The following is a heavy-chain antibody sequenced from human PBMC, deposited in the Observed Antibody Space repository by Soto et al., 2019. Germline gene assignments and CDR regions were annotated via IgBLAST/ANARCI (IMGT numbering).Heavy chain of an antibody. J-gene: IGHJ5*02. CDR1: GFTFSSYA. V-gene: IGHV3-23*01. CDR2: ISGSGGST. D-gene: IGHD2-15*01. CDR3: AKVQVVVVVAATPVRNWFDP. Sequence: GGSLRLSCAASGFTFSSYAMSWVRQAPGKGLEWVSAISGSGGSTYYAESVKGRFTISRDNSKNTLYLQMNSLRAEDTAVYYCAKVQVVVVVAATPVRNWFDPWGQGTLVTVSS.